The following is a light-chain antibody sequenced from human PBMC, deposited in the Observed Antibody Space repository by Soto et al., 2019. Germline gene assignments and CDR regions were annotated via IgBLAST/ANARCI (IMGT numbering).Light chain of an antibody. CDR1: QSVRGN. CDR2: GAF. V-gene: IGKV3-15*01. J-gene: IGKJ1*01. Sequence: EIVMTQSPVTLSVSPGERATLSCRASQSVRGNLAWYQQKPGQAPSLLIYGAFTRATGIPTRFSGTGSGTEFTLTISSLQSEDFALYYCQQYNDWPLTLGQGTKVDIK. CDR3: QQYNDWPLT.